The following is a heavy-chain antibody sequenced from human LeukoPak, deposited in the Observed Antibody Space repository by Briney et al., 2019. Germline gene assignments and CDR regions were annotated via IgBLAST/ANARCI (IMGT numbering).Heavy chain of an antibody. Sequence: SVKVSCTASGGTFSSYAISWVRQAPVQGLEWMGGIIPIFGTANYAQKFQGRVTITADESTSTAYMELSSLRSEDTAVYYCARGLGYCSGGSCYKWYYFDYWGQGTLVTVSS. D-gene: IGHD2-15*01. CDR3: ARGLGYCSGGSCYKWYYFDY. CDR1: GGTFSSYA. CDR2: IIPIFGTA. J-gene: IGHJ4*02. V-gene: IGHV1-69*13.